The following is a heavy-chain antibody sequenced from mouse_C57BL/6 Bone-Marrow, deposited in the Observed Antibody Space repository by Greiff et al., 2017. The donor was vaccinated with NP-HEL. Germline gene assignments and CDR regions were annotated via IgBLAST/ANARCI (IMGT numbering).Heavy chain of an antibody. CDR1: GYTFTSYW. V-gene: IGHV1-7*01. CDR2: INPSSGYT. Sequence: VQLVESGAELAKPGASVKLSCKASGYTFTSYWMHWVKQRPGQGLEWIGYINPSSGYTKYNQKFKDKATLTADKSSSTAYMQLSSQTYEDYAVYYCARGGLITTVVARSMDYWGQGTTVTVSS. D-gene: IGHD1-1*01. CDR3: ARGGLITTVVARSMDY. J-gene: IGHJ4*01.